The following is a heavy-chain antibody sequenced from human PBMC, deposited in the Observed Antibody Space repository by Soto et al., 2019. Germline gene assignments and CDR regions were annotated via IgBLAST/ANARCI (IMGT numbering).Heavy chain of an antibody. Sequence: EVQLLESGGGLVQPGGSLRLSCAASGFTFSNYAMTWVRQAPGKGLEWVSGISGSGSSIYYADSVKGRFTISRDNSKTTMYLQMNRLRAEDTAVYYCAKGGDSSSWKNWFDPWGQGTLVTVSS. CDR2: ISGSGSSI. CDR1: GFTFSNYA. CDR3: AKGGDSSSWKNWFDP. V-gene: IGHV3-23*01. J-gene: IGHJ5*02. D-gene: IGHD6-13*01.